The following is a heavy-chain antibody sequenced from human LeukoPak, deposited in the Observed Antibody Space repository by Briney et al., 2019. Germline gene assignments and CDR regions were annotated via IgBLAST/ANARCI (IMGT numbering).Heavy chain of an antibody. Sequence: SETLSLTCTVSGGSISSSSYYWGWIRQPPGKGLEWIGSIYYSGSTNYNPSLKSRVTISVDTSKNQFSLKLSSVTAADTAVYYCARDRGDRARDYYYGMDVWGQGTTVTVSS. CDR3: ARDRGDRARDYYYGMDV. CDR1: GGSISSSSYY. V-gene: IGHV4-39*07. J-gene: IGHJ6*02. D-gene: IGHD4-17*01. CDR2: IYYSGST.